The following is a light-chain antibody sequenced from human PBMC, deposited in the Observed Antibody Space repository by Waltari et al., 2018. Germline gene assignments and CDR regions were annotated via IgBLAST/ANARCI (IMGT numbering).Light chain of an antibody. J-gene: IGKJ2*01. V-gene: IGKV2-30*02. Sequence: DVVMTQSPLSLPVTLGQQASISGRYSQSLVHSDGNTYLNWIQKRPGQSPRRLIYKVSYRDSGVPDRFSGSGSGTDFTLKISRVEAEDIGVYYCMQGAHWPRTFGQGTKLEIK. CDR2: KVS. CDR1: QSLVHSDGNTY. CDR3: MQGAHWPRT.